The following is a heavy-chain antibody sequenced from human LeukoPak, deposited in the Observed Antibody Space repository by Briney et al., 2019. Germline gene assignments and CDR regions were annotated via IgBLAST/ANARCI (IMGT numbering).Heavy chain of an antibody. CDR2: ISYDGSNQ. CDR1: GFTFSSYA. CDR3: ARDLTRGDYDRGVVDY. Sequence: GGSLRLSCAASGFTFSSYAMHWVRQAPGKGLEWVAVISYDGSNQYYADSVKGRFTISRDNSKNTLYLQMNSLRAEDTAVYYCARDLTRGDYDRGVVDYWGQGTLVTVSS. J-gene: IGHJ4*02. V-gene: IGHV3-30*04. D-gene: IGHD4-17*01.